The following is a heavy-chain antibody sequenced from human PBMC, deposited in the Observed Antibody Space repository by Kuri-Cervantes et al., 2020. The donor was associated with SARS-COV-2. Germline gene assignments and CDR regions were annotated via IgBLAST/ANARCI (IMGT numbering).Heavy chain of an antibody. J-gene: IGHJ6*02. V-gene: IGHV3-23*03. CDR2: IYSGGSST. CDR1: GSTFSSYW. Sequence: LSLTCAASGSTFSSYWMSWVRQAPGKGLEWVSVIYSGGSSTYYADSVKGRFTISRDNSKNTLYLQMNSLRAEDTAVYYCAKDLGDYGMDVWGQGTTVTVSS. CDR3: AKDLGDYGMDV. D-gene: IGHD3-16*01.